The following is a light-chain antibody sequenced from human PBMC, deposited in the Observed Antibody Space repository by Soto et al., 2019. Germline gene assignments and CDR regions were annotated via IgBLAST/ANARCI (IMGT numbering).Light chain of an antibody. CDR1: SSDVGSYNL. J-gene: IGLJ3*02. Sequence: QSALTQPASVSGSPGQSITISCTGTSSDVGSYNLVSWYQQHPGQAPKLMIYEGSKRPSGVSNRVSGSKSGNTASLTISVLQAEDEADYYCCSYSGSSTWVFGGGTKLTVL. CDR2: EGS. CDR3: CSYSGSSTWV. V-gene: IGLV2-23*01.